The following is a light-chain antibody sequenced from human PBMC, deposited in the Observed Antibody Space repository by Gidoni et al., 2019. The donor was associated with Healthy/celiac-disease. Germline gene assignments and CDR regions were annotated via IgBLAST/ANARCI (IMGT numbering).Light chain of an antibody. CDR1: QSVSSY. CDR2: DAS. Sequence: ELVLTQSPATLSLSPGERATLSCRASQSVSSYLAWYQQKPCQAPRLLIYDASNRATGIPARFSGSGSGTDFTLTISSLEPEDFAVYYCQQRSNWPRTFGQGTKVEIK. V-gene: IGKV3-11*01. J-gene: IGKJ1*01. CDR3: QQRSNWPRT.